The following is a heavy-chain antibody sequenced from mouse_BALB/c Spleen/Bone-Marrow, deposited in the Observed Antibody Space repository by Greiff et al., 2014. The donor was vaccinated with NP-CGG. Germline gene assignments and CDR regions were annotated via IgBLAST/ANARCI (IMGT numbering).Heavy chain of an antibody. J-gene: IGHJ2*01. CDR1: GFTFSSYT. V-gene: IGHV5-12-2*01. CDR3: ARHGGSRGYYFDF. Sequence: DVQLVESGGGLVQPGGSLKLSCAASGFTFSSYTMSWVRQTPEKRLEWVAYISNGGGSTYYPDTVKGRFTISRDNAKNTLYLQMSSLKSEDTAMYYCARHGGSRGYYFDFWGQGTTPTVSS. CDR2: ISNGGGST. D-gene: IGHD1-1*01.